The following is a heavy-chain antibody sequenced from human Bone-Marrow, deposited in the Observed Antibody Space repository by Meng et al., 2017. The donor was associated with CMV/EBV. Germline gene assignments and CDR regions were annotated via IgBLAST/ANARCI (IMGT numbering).Heavy chain of an antibody. Sequence: GESLKISCAASGFTFSSYSMNWVRQAPGKGLEWVSSISSSSSYIYYADSVKGRFTISRDNAKNSLYLQMNSLRAEDTALYYCARDVVVPITIPTQEYYYYGMDVWGQGTTVTVSS. CDR3: ARDVVVPITIPTQEYYYYGMDV. V-gene: IGHV3-21*04. J-gene: IGHJ6*02. CDR1: GFTFSSYS. D-gene: IGHD2-2*01. CDR2: ISSSSSYI.